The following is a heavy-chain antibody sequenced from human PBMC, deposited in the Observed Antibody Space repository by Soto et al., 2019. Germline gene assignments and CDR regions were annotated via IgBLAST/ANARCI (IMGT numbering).Heavy chain of an antibody. J-gene: IGHJ4*02. V-gene: IGHV4-59*12. Sequence: PSETLSLTCTVSGGSISSYYWSWIRQPPGKGLEWIGYIYYSGSTNYNPSLKSRVTISVDTSKNQFSLKLSSVTAADTAVYYCARVYSGSYYEFDYWGQGTLVTVS. D-gene: IGHD1-26*01. CDR1: GGSISSYY. CDR2: IYYSGST. CDR3: ARVYSGSYYEFDY.